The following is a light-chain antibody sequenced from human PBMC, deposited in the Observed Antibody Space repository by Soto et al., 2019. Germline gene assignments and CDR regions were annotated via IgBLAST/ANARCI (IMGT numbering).Light chain of an antibody. CDR3: LQHNSYPSLFT. Sequence: DIQMTQSPSSLSASVGDRVTITCRASQGIRTDLGWYQQKPGKAPKRLIYAASSLQSGVPSRFSGSGSGTEFTLTISSLQPEDFATYYCLQHNSYPSLFTFGPGTKVDIK. V-gene: IGKV1-17*01. J-gene: IGKJ3*01. CDR1: QGIRTD. CDR2: AAS.